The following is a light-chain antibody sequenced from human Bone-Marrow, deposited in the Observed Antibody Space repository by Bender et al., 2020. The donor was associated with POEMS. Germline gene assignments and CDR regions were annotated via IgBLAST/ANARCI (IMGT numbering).Light chain of an antibody. Sequence: QSALTQPPSVSGSPGQSVAISCTGTSSDIGSYNRVSWYQQPPGTAPKLVIYEVSNRPSGVPDRFSGSKSGNTASLTISGLQPEDEADYHCSSFTTYTGVFGGGTRLTVL. CDR1: SSDIGSYNR. CDR3: SSFTTYTGV. J-gene: IGLJ3*02. V-gene: IGLV2-18*02. CDR2: EVS.